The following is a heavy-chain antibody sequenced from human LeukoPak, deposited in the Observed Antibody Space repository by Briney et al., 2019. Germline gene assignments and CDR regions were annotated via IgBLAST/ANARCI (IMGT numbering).Heavy chain of an antibody. V-gene: IGHV4-34*01. Sequence: SETLSLTCAVYGGSFSGYYWSWIRQPPGKGLEWIGEINHSGSTNYNPSLKSRVTISVDTSKNQFSLKLSSVTAADTAVYFCARAPIRGGSSSPFDSWGQGTLVTVSS. CDR3: ARAPIRGGSSSPFDS. CDR2: INHSGST. J-gene: IGHJ4*02. CDR1: GGSFSGYY. D-gene: IGHD6-6*01.